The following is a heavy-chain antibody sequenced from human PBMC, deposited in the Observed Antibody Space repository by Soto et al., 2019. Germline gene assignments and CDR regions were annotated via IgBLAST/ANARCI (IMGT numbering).Heavy chain of an antibody. CDR1: GYTFKIYN. CDR2: ISAGGTVI. Sequence: EVQLVESGGGLVQPGGSLRLSCGASGYTFKIYNMHWVRQAPGKGLEWLSYISAGGTVIYYADSVKGRFTISRDNAKNSLYLQMNSLTAEDTALYYWARDGTRVWDFDYWGLGTPVTVSS. CDR3: ARDGTRVWDFDY. D-gene: IGHD1-1*01. J-gene: IGHJ4*02. V-gene: IGHV3-48*01.